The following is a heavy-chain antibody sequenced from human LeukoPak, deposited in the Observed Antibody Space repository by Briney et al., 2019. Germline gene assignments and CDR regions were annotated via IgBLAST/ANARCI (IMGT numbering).Heavy chain of an antibody. CDR3: AKGGYSNPKDARSFDY. D-gene: IGHD4-11*01. J-gene: IGHJ4*02. CDR1: GFTFSSYG. Sequence: GGSLRLSCAASGFTFSSYGMHWVRQAPGKGLEWVAFIRYDGSNKYYADSVKGRFTISRDNSKNTLYLQMNSLRAEDTAVYYCAKGGYSNPKDARSFDYWGQGTLVTVSS. V-gene: IGHV3-30*02. CDR2: IRYDGSNK.